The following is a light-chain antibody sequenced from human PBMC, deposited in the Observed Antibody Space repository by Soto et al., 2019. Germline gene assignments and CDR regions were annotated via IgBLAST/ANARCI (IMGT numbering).Light chain of an antibody. J-gene: IGLJ2*01. V-gene: IGLV2-14*03. CDR2: DVN. CDR3: SSYRSSSPVV. CDR1: SSDVGGYNY. Sequence: QSALTQPASVSGSPGQSISISCTGSSSDVGGYNYVSCYQHHPGKAPKLMIYDVNNRPSGLYNRFSGSGSGNTASLTIAGLQAEDVVDYYCSSYRSSSPVVFGGGTKVTVL.